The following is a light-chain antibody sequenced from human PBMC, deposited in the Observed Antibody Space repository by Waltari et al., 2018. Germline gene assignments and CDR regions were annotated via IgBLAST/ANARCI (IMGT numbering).Light chain of an antibody. J-gene: IGKJ1*01. CDR1: HPLLYSADNKNY. Sequence: DIVITQSSDPLAASLGEMATITRKSSHPLLYSADNKNYLAWYQPKPGQPPTLLVYWASTRESGVPDRFSGSGSRTDVTLTISSLQPEDVAVYFCQQYYATEPTFGQGTKV. CDR2: WAS. V-gene: IGKV4-1*01. CDR3: QQYYATEPT.